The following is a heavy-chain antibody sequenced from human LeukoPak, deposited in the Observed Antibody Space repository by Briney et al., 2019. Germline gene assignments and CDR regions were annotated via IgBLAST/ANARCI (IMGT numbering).Heavy chain of an antibody. D-gene: IGHD6-6*01. CDR1: GASISTSDDY. Sequence: SGTLSLTCTVSGASISTSDDYWSWIRQPPGKGLEWIGEINHSGSTNYNPSLKSRVTISVDTSKNQFSLKLSSVTAADTAVYYCARGIRIAATWGQGTLVTVSS. CDR3: ARGIRIAAT. V-gene: IGHV4-34*01. CDR2: INHSGST. J-gene: IGHJ5*02.